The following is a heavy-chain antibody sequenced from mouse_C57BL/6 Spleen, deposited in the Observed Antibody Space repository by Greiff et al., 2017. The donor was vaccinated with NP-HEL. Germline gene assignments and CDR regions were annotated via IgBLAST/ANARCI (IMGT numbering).Heavy chain of an antibody. D-gene: IGHD1-1*01. J-gene: IGHJ1*03. CDR2: ISSGGSYT. CDR3: ARHPLITTVVAWYFDV. CDR1: GFTFSSYG. V-gene: IGHV5-6*01. Sequence: EVQLQESGGDLVKPGGSLKLSCAASGFTFSSYGMSWVRQTPDKRLEWVATISSGGSYTYYPDSVKGRFTISRDNAKNTLYLQMSSLKSEDTAMYYCARHPLITTVVAWYFDVWGTGTTVTVSS.